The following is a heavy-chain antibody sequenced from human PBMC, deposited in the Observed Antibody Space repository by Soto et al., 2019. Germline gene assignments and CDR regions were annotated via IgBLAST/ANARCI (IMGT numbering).Heavy chain of an antibody. CDR3: AKDFYNDSISNWFDP. Sequence: PGGSLRLSCAASGFPFSSFFMHWVRQGPGKGLEWVAVISSEGKNKFYADSVKGRFTISRDNSKNTLSLQIDSLRTDDTAVYYCAKDFYNDSISNWFDPWGQGTLVTVS. CDR2: ISSEGKNK. V-gene: IGHV3-30*18. J-gene: IGHJ5*02. CDR1: GFPFSSFF. D-gene: IGHD3-22*01.